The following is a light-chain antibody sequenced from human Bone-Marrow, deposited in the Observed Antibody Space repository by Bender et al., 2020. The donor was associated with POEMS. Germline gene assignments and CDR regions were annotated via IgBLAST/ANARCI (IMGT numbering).Light chain of an antibody. J-gene: IGLJ1*01. CDR2: DVY. V-gene: IGLV2-14*03. Sequence: QSALTQPASVSGSPGQSITISCTGTSSDVGAYNYVSWYQQLPGDAPKLIIYDVYVRPSGVSHRFLGSKSGYTASLTISGLLPDDEADYYCSSYTTSTTVVFGGGTKVTVL. CDR1: SSDVGAYNY. CDR3: SSYTTSTTVV.